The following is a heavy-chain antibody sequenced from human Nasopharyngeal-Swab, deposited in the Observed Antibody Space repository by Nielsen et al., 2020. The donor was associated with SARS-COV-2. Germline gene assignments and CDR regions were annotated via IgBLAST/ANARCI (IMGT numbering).Heavy chain of an antibody. CDR3: ARGPVAVVVADNYFDH. Sequence: ASVTVSCKASGYTCTSYYLHWVRQAPGQGLEWMGIINPSGGSATYAQKFQRRVTFTRDTSTTTFYMELSSLRSEDTAVYYCARGPVAVVVADNYFDHWGQGTLVTVSS. CDR1: GYTCTSYY. D-gene: IGHD2-15*01. CDR2: INPSGGSA. J-gene: IGHJ4*02. V-gene: IGHV1-46*01.